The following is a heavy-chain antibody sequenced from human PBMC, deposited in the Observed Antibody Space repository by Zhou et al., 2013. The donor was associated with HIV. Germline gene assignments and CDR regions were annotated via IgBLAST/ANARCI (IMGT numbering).Heavy chain of an antibody. CDR1: GYTLTGYY. CDR3: ARAHYDILTGPNPGGY. Sequence: QVQLVQSGAEVKKPGASVKVSCKASGYTLTGYYMHWVRQVPGQGLEWMGWINPNSGGTNYAQKFQGRVTMTRDTSISTAYMELSRLRSDDTAVYYCARAHYDILTGPNPGGYWGQGTLVTVSS. CDR2: INPNSGGT. D-gene: IGHD3-9*01. V-gene: IGHV1-2*02. J-gene: IGHJ4*02.